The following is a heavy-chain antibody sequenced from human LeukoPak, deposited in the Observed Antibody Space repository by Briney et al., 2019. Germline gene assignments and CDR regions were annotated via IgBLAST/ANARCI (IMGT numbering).Heavy chain of an antibody. J-gene: IGHJ4*02. Sequence: RPSETLSLTCTISGGSISNYFWSWIRQPPGKGLEWIGYISYSGSTNNHNPSLKSRVTISVDTSKNQFSLKLSSVTAADTAVYYCARDSGGGPRSGSSNGGFDYWGQGTLVTVSS. V-gene: IGHV4-59*01. CDR1: GGSISNYF. CDR2: ISYSGSTN. D-gene: IGHD1-26*01. CDR3: ARDSGGGPRSGSSNGGFDY.